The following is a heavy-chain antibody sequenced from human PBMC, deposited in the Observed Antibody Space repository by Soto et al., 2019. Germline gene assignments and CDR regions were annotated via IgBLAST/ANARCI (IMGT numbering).Heavy chain of an antibody. CDR1: GYTFTSYG. J-gene: IGHJ5*02. CDR3: ARAALHYDILTGPFDP. Sequence: ASVKVSCKASGYTFTSYGISWVRQAPGQGLEWMGWISAYNGNTNYAQKLQGRVTMTTDTSTSTAYMELRSLRSDDTAVYYCARAALHYDILTGPFDPWGQGTLVTVSS. V-gene: IGHV1-18*01. D-gene: IGHD3-9*01. CDR2: ISAYNGNT.